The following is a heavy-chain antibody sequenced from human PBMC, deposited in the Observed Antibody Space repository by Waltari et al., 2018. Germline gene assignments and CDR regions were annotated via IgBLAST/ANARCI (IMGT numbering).Heavy chain of an antibody. V-gene: IGHV4-39*01. D-gene: IGHD1-1*01. Sequence: QLQLQESGPGLVKPSETLSLTCSVSGGSITSTKHYWGWIRQPPGQGREWIGTISYNGATYNSPSLRGRVTVSRDTSMNQLSLKLGSVTAADTAVYYCATYIGASVGTAAFDVWGQGTMVTVSS. J-gene: IGHJ3*01. CDR2: ISYNGAT. CDR1: GGSITSTKHY. CDR3: ATYIGASVGTAAFDV.